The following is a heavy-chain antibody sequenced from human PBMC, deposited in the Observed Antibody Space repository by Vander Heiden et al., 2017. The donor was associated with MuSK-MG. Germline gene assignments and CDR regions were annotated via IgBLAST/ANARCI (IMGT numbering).Heavy chain of an antibody. D-gene: IGHD6-19*01. CDR3: ARDDPYSSGEGMHYYYYYMDV. J-gene: IGHJ6*03. CDR1: GGTFSSYA. V-gene: IGHV1-69*06. CDR2: IIPIFGTA. Sequence: QVQLVQSGAEVKKPGSSVKVSCKASGGTFSSYAISWVRQAPGQGLEWMGGIIPIFGTANYAQKFQGRVTITADKSTSTAYMELSSLRSEDTAVYYCARDDPYSSGEGMHYYYYYMDVWGKGTTVTVSS.